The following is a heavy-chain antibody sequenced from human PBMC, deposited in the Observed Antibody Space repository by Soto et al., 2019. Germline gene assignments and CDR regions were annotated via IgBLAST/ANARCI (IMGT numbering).Heavy chain of an antibody. J-gene: IGHJ4*02. CDR2: ISSSSSTI. D-gene: IGHD5-18*01. CDR3: ARDSARGYSYGNFDY. V-gene: IGHV3-48*02. Sequence: GGSLRLSCAASGFTFSSYSMNWVRQAPGKGLEWVSYISSSSSTIYYADSVKGRFTISRDNAKNSLYLQMNSLRDEDTAVYYCARDSARGYSYGNFDYWGQGTLVTVSS. CDR1: GFTFSSYS.